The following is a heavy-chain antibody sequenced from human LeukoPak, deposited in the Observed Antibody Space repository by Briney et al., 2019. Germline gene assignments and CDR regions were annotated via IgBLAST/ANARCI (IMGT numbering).Heavy chain of an antibody. V-gene: IGHV3-23*01. CDR2: ISGSGGST. J-gene: IGHJ3*02. CDR1: GFTFSSYG. CDR3: AKLLVVVPAAIHCAFDI. Sequence: GGSLRLSCAASGFTFSSYGMSWVRQAPGKGLEWVSAISGSGGSTYYADSVKGRFTLSRDNSKNTLYLQMNSLRAEDTAVYYCAKLLVVVPAAIHCAFDIWGQGTMVTVSS. D-gene: IGHD2-2*01.